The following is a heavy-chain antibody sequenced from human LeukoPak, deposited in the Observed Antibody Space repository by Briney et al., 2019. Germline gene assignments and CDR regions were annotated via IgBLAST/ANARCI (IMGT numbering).Heavy chain of an antibody. CDR1: GLTFSSYG. Sequence: GGSLRLSWAASGLTFSSYGRNWVGQARGKGLEWGAVISYDGSNKYYADSVKGRFTISRDNSKNTLYLQMNSLRAEDTAVYYCARSYGGYSGYFDYWGQGTLVTVSS. D-gene: IGHD5-12*01. CDR2: ISYDGSNK. CDR3: ARSYGGYSGYFDY. J-gene: IGHJ4*02. V-gene: IGHV3-30*19.